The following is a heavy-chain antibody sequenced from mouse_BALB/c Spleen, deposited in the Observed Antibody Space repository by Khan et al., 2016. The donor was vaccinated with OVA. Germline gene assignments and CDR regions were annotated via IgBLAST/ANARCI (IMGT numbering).Heavy chain of an antibody. CDR3: ARSGYFAWFGY. Sequence: VQLQQSGAELVRPGALVKLSCKASGFNIKDYYIHWVKQRPEQGLEWIGWIDPENGETVYDPKFQGKASITADTSSNTAYLQLSSLTSEDTAVHYWARSGYFAWFGYWGQGTLVTVSA. V-gene: IGHV14-1*02. CDR1: GFNIKDYY. J-gene: IGHJ3*01. CDR2: IDPENGET. D-gene: IGHD2-14*01.